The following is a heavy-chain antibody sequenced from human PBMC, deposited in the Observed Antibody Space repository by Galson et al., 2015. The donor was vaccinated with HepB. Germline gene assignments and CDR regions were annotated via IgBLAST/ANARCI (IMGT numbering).Heavy chain of an antibody. CDR2: ITSSGGNS. Sequence: SLRLSCAASGFSFTRYAMTWVRQAPGKGLEWVSSITSSGGNSFYTDSVKGRFTVSRDNSRNTVVLQLSTLRPEDTAVYYCAKDRIMVSNNPSQLLFWGKVILVTVSS. J-gene: IGHJ1*01. CDR1: GFSFTRYA. CDR3: AKDRIMVSNNPSQLLF. V-gene: IGHV3-23*01. D-gene: IGHD2-8*01.